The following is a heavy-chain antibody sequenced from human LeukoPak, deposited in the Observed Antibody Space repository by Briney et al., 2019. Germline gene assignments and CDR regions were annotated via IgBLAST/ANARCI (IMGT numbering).Heavy chain of an antibody. V-gene: IGHV4-39*07. J-gene: IGHJ4*02. Sequence: PSETLSLTCIVSGDSISSSTSFWGWIRQPPGKGLEWIASIYYSGTTYYSASLKSRVTISVDTSKNQFSLKMSSVTAADTAVYYCARTNYGADFDYWGQGTLVSVSS. CDR3: ARTNYGADFDY. CDR2: IYYSGTT. D-gene: IGHD4-17*01. CDR1: GDSISSSTSF.